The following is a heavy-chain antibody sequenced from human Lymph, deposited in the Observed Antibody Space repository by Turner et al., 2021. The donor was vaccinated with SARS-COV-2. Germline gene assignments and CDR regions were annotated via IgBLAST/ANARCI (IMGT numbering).Heavy chain of an antibody. CDR3: ARDSSGSGTLDY. J-gene: IGHJ4*02. CDR1: GFTFNNYP. D-gene: IGHD3-10*01. CDR2: ISYDGRNK. V-gene: IGHV3-30*04. Sequence: QVQLVESGGGVVQPGRSLRIPCAASGFTFNNYPMHWVRQAPGKGLEWVAVISYDGRNKYYADSMMGRFTISRDNSKNTLYLQMNSLRAEDTAVYYCARDSSGSGTLDYWGQGTLVTVSS.